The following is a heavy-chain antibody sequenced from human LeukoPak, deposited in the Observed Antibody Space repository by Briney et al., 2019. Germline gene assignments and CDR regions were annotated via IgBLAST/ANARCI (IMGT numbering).Heavy chain of an antibody. CDR3: ASSRMIVVVRGQGTPYYYYGMDV. Sequence: GGSLRLSCAASRFTFSSYAMSWVRQAPGKGLEWVSAISGSGGNTYYADSVKGRFTISRDNSKNTLYLQMNSLRAEDTAVYYCASSRMIVVVRGQGTPYYYYGMDVWGQGTTVTVSS. D-gene: IGHD3-22*01. J-gene: IGHJ6*02. CDR2: ISGSGGNT. CDR1: RFTFSSYA. V-gene: IGHV3-23*01.